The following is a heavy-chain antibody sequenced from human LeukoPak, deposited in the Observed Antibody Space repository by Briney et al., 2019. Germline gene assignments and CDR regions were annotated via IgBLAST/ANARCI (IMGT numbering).Heavy chain of an antibody. V-gene: IGHV4-39*01. J-gene: IGHJ4*02. CDR3: ARRIPYYYDSSGYYLGYFDY. CDR2: IYYSGST. Sequence: WIRQPPGKGLEGIGSIYYSGSTYYNPSLKSRVTISVDTSKDQFSLKLSSVTAADTAVYYCARRIPYYYDSSGYYLGYFDYWGQGTLVTVSS. D-gene: IGHD3-22*01.